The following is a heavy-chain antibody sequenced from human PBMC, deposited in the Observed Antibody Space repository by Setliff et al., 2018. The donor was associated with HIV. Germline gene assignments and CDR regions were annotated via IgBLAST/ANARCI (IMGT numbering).Heavy chain of an antibody. D-gene: IGHD3-22*01. Sequence: RASVKVSCKASGGTFSSYAISWVRQAPGQGLEWMGRIIPMFGTANYAQKFQGRVTITADKSTSTAYMELSSLRSEDTAVYYCARSAGDSYDSSGQVWGAYFDYWGQGTLVTVSS. V-gene: IGHV1-69*06. J-gene: IGHJ4*02. CDR2: IIPMFGTA. CDR3: ARSAGDSYDSSGQVWGAYFDY. CDR1: GGTFSSYA.